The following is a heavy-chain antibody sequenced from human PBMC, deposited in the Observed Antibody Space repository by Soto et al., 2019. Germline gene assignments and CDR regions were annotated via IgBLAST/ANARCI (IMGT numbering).Heavy chain of an antibody. CDR1: GYSFTSYW. Sequence: PGESLRISCKGSGYSFTSYWISWVRQMHGKGLEWMGRIDPSDSYTNYSPSFQGHVTISADKSISTAYLQWSSLKASDTAMYYCAMYGPDIVVVPAAQRGDAFDIWGQGTMVTVSS. D-gene: IGHD2-2*01. J-gene: IGHJ3*02. CDR2: IDPSDSYT. CDR3: AMYGPDIVVVPAAQRGDAFDI. V-gene: IGHV5-10-1*01.